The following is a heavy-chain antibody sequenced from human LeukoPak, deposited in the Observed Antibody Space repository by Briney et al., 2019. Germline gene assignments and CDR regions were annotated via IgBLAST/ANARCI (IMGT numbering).Heavy chain of an antibody. CDR1: GGSISSSNYY. CDR3: ARASHGDRYCTNGVCYWNWFDP. CDR2: IYYSGST. J-gene: IGHJ5*02. V-gene: IGHV4-39*07. Sequence: SETLSLTCSVSGGSISSSNYYWGWIRQPPGKGLEWIGCIYYSGSTYYNPSLKSRVTLSVDTSKNQFSLKLSSVTAADTAVYYCARASHGDRYCTNGVCYWNWFDPWGQGTLVTVSS. D-gene: IGHD2-8*01.